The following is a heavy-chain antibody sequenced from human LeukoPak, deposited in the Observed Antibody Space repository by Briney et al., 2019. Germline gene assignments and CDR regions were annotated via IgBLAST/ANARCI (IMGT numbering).Heavy chain of an antibody. CDR2: LTESGRT. D-gene: IGHD3-22*01. Sequence: PSETLSLTCAVYGGSFSGYFWSWIRQPPGKGLEWIGELTESGRTSYNPSLKSRVTISADTSKNQFSLKLTSVTAADTAVYYCARWSLRGCDSSTCFDYWGQGTVVTVSS. V-gene: IGHV4-34*01. CDR3: ARWSLRGCDSSTCFDY. J-gene: IGHJ4*02. CDR1: GGSFSGYF.